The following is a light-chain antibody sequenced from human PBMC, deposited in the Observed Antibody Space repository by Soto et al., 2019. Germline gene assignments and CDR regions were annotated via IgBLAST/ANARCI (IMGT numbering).Light chain of an antibody. CDR2: DTS. CDR1: QNVTKY. Sequence: EIVLTQSPATLSLSPGERATLSCRASQNVTKYLAWYQQKPGQAPRLLIFDTSNRATGIPARFSGSGSGTDFTLTISSLESDDSGIYYCQQRYNWLTFGGGTKVEIK. J-gene: IGKJ4*01. CDR3: QQRYNWLT. V-gene: IGKV3-11*01.